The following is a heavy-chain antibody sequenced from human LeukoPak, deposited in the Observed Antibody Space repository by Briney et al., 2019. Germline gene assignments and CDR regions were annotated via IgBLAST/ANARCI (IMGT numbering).Heavy chain of an antibody. Sequence: PAGGSLRLSCAASGFTVITNDMTWVRPDPGKGRGWGSALYSDGNTIYADSVQGRFTISRDNSKNTLYLEMNSLSPDDTAVYYCARGVEPLAANTLAYWGQGTLVTVSS. D-gene: IGHD1-14*01. CDR3: ARGVEPLAANTLAY. J-gene: IGHJ4*02. CDR2: LYSDGNT. V-gene: IGHV3-53*01. CDR1: GFTVITND.